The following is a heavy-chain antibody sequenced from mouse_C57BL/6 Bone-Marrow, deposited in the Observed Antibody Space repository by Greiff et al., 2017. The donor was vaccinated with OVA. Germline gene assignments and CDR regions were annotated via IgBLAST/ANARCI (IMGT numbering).Heavy chain of an antibody. D-gene: IGHD2-3*01. CDR3: ARDDGYGAMDY. J-gene: IGHJ4*01. Sequence: EVQVVASEGGLVQPGSSMKLSCTASGFTFSDYYMAWVRQVPEKGLEWVANINYDGSSTYYLDSLKGRFIISRDNAKNIQYLQMSSLKSEDTATYYCARDDGYGAMDYWGQGTSVTVSS. V-gene: IGHV5-16*01. CDR2: INYDGSST. CDR1: GFTFSDYY.